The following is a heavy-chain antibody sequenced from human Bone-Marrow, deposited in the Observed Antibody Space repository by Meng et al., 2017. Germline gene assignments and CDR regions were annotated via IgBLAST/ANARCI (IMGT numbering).Heavy chain of an antibody. D-gene: IGHD5-24*01. CDR2: ISQDGSGI. CDR1: ALTLSNYH. V-gene: IGHV3-30*08. CDR3: ASLRIVEMTTKGPPLDV. J-gene: IGHJ6*02. Sequence: GGSLRLSCAASALTLSNYHIHWVRQTPGGGLEWVALISQDGSGIDYAESVKGRFTISRDNSKNTVYLQMSSLTNEDTGVYYCASLRIVEMTTKGPPLDVWGQGTTVTVSS.